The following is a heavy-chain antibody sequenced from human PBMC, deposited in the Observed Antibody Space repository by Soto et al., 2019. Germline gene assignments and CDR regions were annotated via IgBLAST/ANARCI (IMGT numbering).Heavy chain of an antibody. Sequence: LRLSCAASGFTLSTYWMSWVRQAPGKGLEWLANIKEDGSEKYYVDSVKGRFTISRDNAKNSLYLQLNGLRAEDTAVYYCARGAGIGDYWGQGTLVTVSS. D-gene: IGHD3-16*01. CDR2: IKEDGSEK. J-gene: IGHJ4*02. CDR1: GFTLSTYW. V-gene: IGHV3-7*04. CDR3: ARGAGIGDY.